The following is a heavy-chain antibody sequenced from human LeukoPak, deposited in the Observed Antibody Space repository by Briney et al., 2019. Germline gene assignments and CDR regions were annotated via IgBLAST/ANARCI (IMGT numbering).Heavy chain of an antibody. CDR1: GGSFSGYY. D-gene: IGHD6-13*01. Sequence: PETLSLTCAVYGGSFSGYYWSWIRQPPGKGLEWIGEINHSGSTNYNPSLKSRVTISVDTSKNQFSLKLSSVTAADTAVYYCARGFAQQLFSWGQGTLVTVSS. CDR3: ARGFAQQLFS. J-gene: IGHJ4*02. CDR2: INHSGST. V-gene: IGHV4-34*01.